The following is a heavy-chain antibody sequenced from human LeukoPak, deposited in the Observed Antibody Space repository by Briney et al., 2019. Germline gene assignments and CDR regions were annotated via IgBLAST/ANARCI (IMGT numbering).Heavy chain of an antibody. D-gene: IGHD1-26*01. CDR1: GFTFSSYA. CDR2: ISGSGGST. V-gene: IGHV3-23*01. J-gene: IGHJ4*02. CDR3: AKTMGAIDHDY. Sequence: HSGGSLRLSCAASGFTFSSYAMGWVRQAPGRGREWVSAISGSGGSTYYAASVKGRFTISRDNSKNTLYLQMNSLRAEDTAVYYCAKTMGAIDHDYWGQGTLVTVSS.